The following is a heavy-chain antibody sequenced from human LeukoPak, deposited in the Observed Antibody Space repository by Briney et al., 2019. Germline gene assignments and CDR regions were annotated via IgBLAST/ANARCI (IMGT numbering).Heavy chain of an antibody. J-gene: IGHJ4*02. Sequence: GASVKVSCKASGYTFNSYGISWVRQAPGQGLEWMGWISAYNGNTNYAQKLQGRVTMTTDTSTTTAYMELSSLRSEDTAVYYCTRETSSRYFDYWGQGTLVTVSS. CDR1: GYTFNSYG. V-gene: IGHV1-18*01. CDR3: TRETSSRYFDY. CDR2: ISAYNGNT.